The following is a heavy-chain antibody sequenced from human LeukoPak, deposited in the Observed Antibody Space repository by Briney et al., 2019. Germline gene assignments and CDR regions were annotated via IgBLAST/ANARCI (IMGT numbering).Heavy chain of an antibody. J-gene: IGHJ4*02. D-gene: IGHD4-23*01. CDR1: GFTFDDYA. V-gene: IGHV3-9*01. Sequence: QAGGSLRLPCAASGFTFDDYAMHWVRQAPGKGLEWVSGISWNSGSIGYADSVKGRFTISRDNAKNSLYLQMNSLRAEDTALYYCAKAGGNSAFDYWGQGTLVTVSS. CDR3: AKAGGNSAFDY. CDR2: ISWNSGSI.